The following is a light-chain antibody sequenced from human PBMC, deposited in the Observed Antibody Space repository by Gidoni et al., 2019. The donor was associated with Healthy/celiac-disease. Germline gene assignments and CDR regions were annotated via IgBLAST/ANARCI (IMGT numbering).Light chain of an antibody. CDR1: QSVSSY. CDR3: QQRSNWRGLT. J-gene: IGKJ4*01. CDR2: DAS. V-gene: IGKV3-11*01. Sequence: EIVLTQSAATLSLSTGERATLSCRASQSVSSYLAWYQKKPGQAPRLLIYDASNRATGIPARFSGSGSGTDFTLTISSLEPEDFAVYYCQQRSNWRGLTFGGGTKVEIK.